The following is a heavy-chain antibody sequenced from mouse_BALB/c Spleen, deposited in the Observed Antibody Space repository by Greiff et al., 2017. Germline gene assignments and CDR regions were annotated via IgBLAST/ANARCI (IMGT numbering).Heavy chain of an antibody. CDR3: ARRGVRHAMDY. D-gene: IGHD1-2*01. V-gene: IGHV1-69*02. J-gene: IGHJ4*01. CDR1: GYTFTSYW. CDR2: IDPSDSYT. Sequence: QVQLQQPGAELVKPGASVKLSCKASGYTFTSYWMHWVKQRPGQGLEWIGEIDPSDSYTNYNQKFKGKATLTVDKSSSTAYMQLSSLTSEDSAVYYCARRGVRHAMDYWGQGTSVTVSS.